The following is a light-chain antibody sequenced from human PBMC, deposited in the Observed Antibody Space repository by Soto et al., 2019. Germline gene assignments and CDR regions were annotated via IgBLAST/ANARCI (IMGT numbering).Light chain of an antibody. V-gene: IGKV1-39*01. CDR3: QQTYDNPRT. J-gene: IGKJ1*01. CDR2: AAS. CDR1: QNIDTY. Sequence: DIQMTQSPSSLSASVGDSVTITCRTIQNIDTYLNWYQQNPGKAPKLLISAASSLQGGVPSRFSGSGSGTDFTLTITSLQAEDFATYYCQQTYDNPRTFGQGTKVESK.